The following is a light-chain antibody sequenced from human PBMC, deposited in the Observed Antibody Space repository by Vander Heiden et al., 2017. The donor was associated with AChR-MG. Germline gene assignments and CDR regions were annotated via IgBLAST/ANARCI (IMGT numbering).Light chain of an antibody. CDR1: QSISSY. J-gene: IGKJ3*01. V-gene: IGKV1-39*01. Sequence: DIQMTQSPSSLSASVGDRVTITCRASQSISSYLNWYQQKPGKAPKLLIYAASSLQSGVPSRFSGSGSGSEDFAIYYCQQSYSGVTFGPGTKVDIK. CDR2: AAS. CDR3: QQSYSGVT.